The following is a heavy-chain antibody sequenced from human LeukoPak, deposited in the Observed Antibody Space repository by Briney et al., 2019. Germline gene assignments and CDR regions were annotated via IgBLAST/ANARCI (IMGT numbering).Heavy chain of an antibody. V-gene: IGHV1-2*02. CDR2: INPNSGGT. J-gene: IGHJ6*03. Sequence: ASVTVSCKASGYTFTGYYMHWVRQAPGQGLEWMGWINPNSGGTNYAQKFQGRVTMTRDTSISTAYMELSRLRSDDTAVYYCARGPVQYPPAYYYYMDVWGKGTTVTISS. CDR3: ARGPVQYPPAYYYYMDV. CDR1: GYTFTGYY. D-gene: IGHD2-2*02.